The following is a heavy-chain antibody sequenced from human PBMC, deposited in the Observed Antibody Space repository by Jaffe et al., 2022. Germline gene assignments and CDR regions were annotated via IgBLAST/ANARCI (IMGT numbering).Heavy chain of an antibody. CDR2: ITGSGENA. Sequence: EVQLLDSGGGLIQPGGSLRLSCAASGFTFNNYAMSWVRQAPGKGLEWVSGITGSGENAYYTDSVKGRFAIYRDNSKNTVYLEMNRLGDEDTAVYYCAKEVGFVGRPLFDYWGQGTQVIVSS. J-gene: IGHJ4*02. V-gene: IGHV3-23*01. CDR1: GFTFNNYA. CDR3: AKEVGFVGRPLFDY. D-gene: IGHD2-15*01.